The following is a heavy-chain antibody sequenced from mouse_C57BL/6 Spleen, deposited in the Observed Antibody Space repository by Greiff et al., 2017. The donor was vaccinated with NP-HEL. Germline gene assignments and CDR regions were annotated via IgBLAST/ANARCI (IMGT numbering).Heavy chain of an antibody. V-gene: IGHV1-26*01. CDR2: INPNNGGT. CDR3: ARSHRYFDV. Sequence: VQLQQSGPELVKPGASVKISCKASGYTFTDYYMNWVKQSHGKSLEWIGDINPNNGGTSYNQKFKGKATLTVDKSSSTAYMELRSLTSEDSAVYYCARSHRYFDVWGTGTTVTVSS. J-gene: IGHJ1*03. CDR1: GYTFTDYY.